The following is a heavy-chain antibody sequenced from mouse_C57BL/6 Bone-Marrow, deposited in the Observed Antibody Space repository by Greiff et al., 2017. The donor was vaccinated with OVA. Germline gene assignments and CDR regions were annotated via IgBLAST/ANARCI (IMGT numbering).Heavy chain of an antibody. Sequence: VQLKQSGPELVKPGASVKISCKASGYSFTGYYMNWVKQSPEKSLEWIVEINPSTGGTTYNQKFKAKATLTVDKSSSTAYMQLKSLTSEDSAVYYCARWWLLEYFDVWGTGTTVTVSS. CDR2: INPSTGGT. J-gene: IGHJ1*03. V-gene: IGHV1-42*01. D-gene: IGHD2-3*01. CDR3: ARWWLLEYFDV. CDR1: GYSFTGYY.